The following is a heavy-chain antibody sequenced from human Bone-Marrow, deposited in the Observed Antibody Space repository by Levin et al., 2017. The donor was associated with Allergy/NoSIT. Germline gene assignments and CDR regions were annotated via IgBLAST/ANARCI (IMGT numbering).Heavy chain of an antibody. CDR3: ARHLMEDSSPNWFDP. J-gene: IGHJ5*02. V-gene: IGHV4-39*01. D-gene: IGHD6-13*01. CDR1: GDSISRSAYY. CDR2: VYNTGST. Sequence: LETLSLTCTVSGDSISRSAYYWAWIRQSPEKGLEWIGSVYNTGSTYYNPSFESRLAISVDTSNNHFSLELRFVTAADTAVYYCARHLMEDSSPNWFDPWGQGTPVTVSS.